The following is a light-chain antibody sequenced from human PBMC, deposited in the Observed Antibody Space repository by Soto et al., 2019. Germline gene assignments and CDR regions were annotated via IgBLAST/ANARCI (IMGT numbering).Light chain of an antibody. V-gene: IGKV3-15*01. J-gene: IGKJ2*01. CDR3: QQSYNWPLEYT. Sequence: EIVMTQSPGTQSVSPGERVTLSCRASQSVSSKVAWYQQKPGQAPRLLIFTASLRATGVPARFSGSGSGTEFTLTISSLQSEDFAVYWCQQSYNWPLEYTFGQGTKLEI. CDR2: TAS. CDR1: QSVSSK.